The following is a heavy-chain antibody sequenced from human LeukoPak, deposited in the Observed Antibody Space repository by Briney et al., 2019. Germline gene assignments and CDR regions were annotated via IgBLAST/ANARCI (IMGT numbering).Heavy chain of an antibody. CDR1: GFTFSSYW. V-gene: IGHV3-7*01. Sequence: GGSLRLSCAASGFTFSSYWITWVHQAPGNGLECLANIKEDGSEEYYVDSVKGRFSISRDNAKNSLHLQMNSLRAEDMAVYYCARHGLAGNPYHAFDLWGKGTMVTVSS. CDR3: ARHGLAGNPYHAFDL. CDR2: IKEDGSEE. D-gene: IGHD3-22*01. J-gene: IGHJ3*01.